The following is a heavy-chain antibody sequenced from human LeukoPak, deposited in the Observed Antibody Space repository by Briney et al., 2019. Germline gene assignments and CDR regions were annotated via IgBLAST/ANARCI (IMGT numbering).Heavy chain of an antibody. CDR3: AREGGQADYYYYYMDV. CDR2: IIPIFGTA. Sequence: SVKVSCKASGGTFSSYAISWVRQAPGQELEWMGGIIPIFGTANYAQKFQGRVTITTDESTSTAYMELSSLRSEDTAVYYCAREGGQADYYYYYMDVWGKGTTVTVSS. J-gene: IGHJ6*03. V-gene: IGHV1-69*05. D-gene: IGHD3-16*01. CDR1: GGTFSSYA.